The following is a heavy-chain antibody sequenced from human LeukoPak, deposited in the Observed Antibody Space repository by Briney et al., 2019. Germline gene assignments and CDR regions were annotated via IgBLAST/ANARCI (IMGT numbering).Heavy chain of an antibody. CDR3: ARAGHTYYDILTGYYNHYYYYMDV. V-gene: IGHV3-74*01. J-gene: IGHJ6*03. CDR1: GFTFSSYW. D-gene: IGHD3-9*01. CDR2: INSDGSST. Sequence: GGSLRLSCAASGFTFSSYWMHWVRQAPGKGLVWVSRINSDGSSTSYADSVKGRFTISRDNAKNTLYLQMNSLRAEDTAVYYCARAGHTYYDILTGYYNHYYYYMDVWGKGTTVTVSS.